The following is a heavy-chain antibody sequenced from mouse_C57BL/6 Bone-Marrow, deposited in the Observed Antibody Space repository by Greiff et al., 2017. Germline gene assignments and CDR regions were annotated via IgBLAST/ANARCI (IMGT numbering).Heavy chain of an antibody. D-gene: IGHD1-1*01. CDR3: ARDYGSSYWYFDA. CDR2: IDPSDSYT. V-gene: IGHV1-50*01. Sequence: QVQLQQPGAELVKPGASVKLSCKASGYTFTSYWMQWVKQRPGQGLEWIGEIDPSDSYTNYNQKFKGKATLTVDTSSSTAYMQLSSLTSEDSAVYYCARDYGSSYWYFDAWGTRTTVTVSS. CDR1: GYTFTSYW. J-gene: IGHJ1*03.